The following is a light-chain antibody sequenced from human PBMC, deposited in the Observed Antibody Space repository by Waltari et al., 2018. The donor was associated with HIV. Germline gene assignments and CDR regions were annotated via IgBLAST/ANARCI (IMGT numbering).Light chain of an antibody. Sequence: ETVMTQSPATLSVSPGETATLSCRARQTVNIKLAWYQHKPGQAPRLLIYAASTRATGIPASFSGSGSGTEFTLTISSLQSEDVAVYYCQQYDTWPLTFGGGTKVEI. CDR2: AAS. J-gene: IGKJ4*01. CDR1: QTVNIK. V-gene: IGKV3D-15*01. CDR3: QQYDTWPLT.